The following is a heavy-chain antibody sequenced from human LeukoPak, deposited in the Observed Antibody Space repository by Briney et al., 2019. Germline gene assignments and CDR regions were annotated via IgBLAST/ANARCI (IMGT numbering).Heavy chain of an antibody. V-gene: IGHV1-24*01. Sequence: GASVKVSCKASGYTFSRNYMHWVRQAPGKGLEWMGGFDPEDGETIYAQKFQGRVTMTEDTSTDTAYMELSSLRSEDTAVYYCATDLTGAVAGTFPPPTPWGQGTLVTVSS. J-gene: IGHJ5*02. D-gene: IGHD6-19*01. CDR2: FDPEDGET. CDR1: GYTFSRNY. CDR3: ATDLTGAVAGTFPPPTP.